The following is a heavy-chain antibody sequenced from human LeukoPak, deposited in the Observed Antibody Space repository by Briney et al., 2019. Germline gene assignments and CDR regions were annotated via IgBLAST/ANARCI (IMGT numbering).Heavy chain of an antibody. CDR3: ARGYCSSTSCFNWFDP. Sequence: KPSETLSLTCTVSGGSISSGGYYWSWIRQPPGKGLEWIGYIYHSGSTYYNPSLKSRVTISVDRSKNQFSLKLSSVTAADTAVYYCARGYCSSTSCFNWFDPWGQGTLVTVSS. J-gene: IGHJ5*02. D-gene: IGHD2-2*01. CDR2: IYHSGST. V-gene: IGHV4-30-2*01. CDR1: GGSISSGGYY.